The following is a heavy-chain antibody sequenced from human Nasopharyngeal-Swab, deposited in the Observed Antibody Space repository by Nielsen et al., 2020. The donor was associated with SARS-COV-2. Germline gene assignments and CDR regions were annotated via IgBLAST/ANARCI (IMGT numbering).Heavy chain of an antibody. Sequence: ASVKVSCKVSEYTLTELSMHWVRQAPGKGLEWMGGFDPEDGETIYAQKFQGRVTMTEDTSTDTAYMELSSLRSEDTAVYYCATDSPYGSGSYHYYYYYGMDVWGQGTTVTVSS. J-gene: IGHJ6*02. CDR2: FDPEDGET. CDR3: ATDSPYGSGSYHYYYYYGMDV. D-gene: IGHD3-10*01. CDR1: EYTLTELS. V-gene: IGHV1-24*01.